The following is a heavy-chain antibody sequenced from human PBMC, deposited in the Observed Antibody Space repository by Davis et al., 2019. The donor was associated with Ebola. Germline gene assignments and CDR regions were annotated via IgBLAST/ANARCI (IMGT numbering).Heavy chain of an antibody. D-gene: IGHD6-13*01. CDR3: ARNTGGTSSSWYQGYNYDMDV. Sequence: PSETLSLTCAVYGGSFSGYYWSWIRQSPGKGLEWIGYIYNSGSTNYKPSLKSRVTISVDTSKNQFFLKLSSVTAADTAVYYCARNTGGTSSSWYQGYNYDMDVWGQGTTVTVSS. J-gene: IGHJ6*02. CDR1: GGSFSGYY. CDR2: IYNSGST. V-gene: IGHV4-59*01.